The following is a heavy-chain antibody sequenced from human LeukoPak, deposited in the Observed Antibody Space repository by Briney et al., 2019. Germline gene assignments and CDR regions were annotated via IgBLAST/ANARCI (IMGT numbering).Heavy chain of an antibody. V-gene: IGHV3-30*18. CDR1: GFSFSSYG. CDR3: AKDAVFGDYEWVFDY. D-gene: IGHD4-17*01. CDR2: ISYDGGNK. Sequence: GRSLRLSCAASGFSFSSYGMHWVRQGPGKGLEWVATISYDGGNKYYADSVKGRFTISRDNSKNTLYLQMNSLRAEDTALYYCAKDAVFGDYEWVFDYWGQGTLVTVSS. J-gene: IGHJ4*02.